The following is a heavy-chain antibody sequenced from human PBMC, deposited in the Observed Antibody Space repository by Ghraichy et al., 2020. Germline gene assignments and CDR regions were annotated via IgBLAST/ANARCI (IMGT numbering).Heavy chain of an antibody. CDR3: ARQDHRGYSYDFDY. D-gene: IGHD5-18*01. CDR1: GYSFTNNW. Sequence: GESLNISCKGSGYSFTNNWINWVRQMPGKGLEWMGRIDPSDSYTNYSPSFQGHVTISADKSISTAHLQWSSLKASDTAMYYCARQDHRGYSYDFDYWGQGTLVTVSS. V-gene: IGHV5-10-1*01. CDR2: IDPSDSYT. J-gene: IGHJ4*02.